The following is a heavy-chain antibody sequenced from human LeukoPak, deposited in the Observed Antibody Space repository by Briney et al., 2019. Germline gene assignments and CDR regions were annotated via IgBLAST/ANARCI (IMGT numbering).Heavy chain of an antibody. V-gene: IGHV3-23*01. D-gene: IGHD3-22*01. CDR2: ISGSGGST. Sequence: PGGSLRLSCAASGFTFSSYAMSWVRQAPGKGLEWVSAISGSGGSTYYADSVKGRFTISRDNSKNTLYLQMNSLRAEDTAVYYRAKDFYYYDSSGYIVPGYWGQGTLVTVSS. CDR1: GFTFSSYA. CDR3: AKDFYYYDSSGYIVPGY. J-gene: IGHJ4*02.